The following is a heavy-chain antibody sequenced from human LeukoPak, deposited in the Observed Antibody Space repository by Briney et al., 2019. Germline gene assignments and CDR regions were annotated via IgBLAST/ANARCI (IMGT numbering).Heavy chain of an antibody. V-gene: IGHV1-18*01. CDR1: GYTFTSYG. CDR2: ISTYNGNT. Sequence: ASVTVSCKASGYTFTSYGISWVRQAPGQGLEWMGWISTYNGNTYYVQKLQGRVTMTTDTSTSTAYMELRSLRSDDTAVYYCARAFGELSSPDYWGQGTLVTVSS. CDR3: ARAFGELSSPDY. D-gene: IGHD3-10*01. J-gene: IGHJ4*02.